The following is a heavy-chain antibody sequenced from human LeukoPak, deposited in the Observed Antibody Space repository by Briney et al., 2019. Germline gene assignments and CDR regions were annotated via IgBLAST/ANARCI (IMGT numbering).Heavy chain of an antibody. CDR1: GGSISSYY. Sequence: SETLSLTCTVSGGSISSYYWSWIRQPAGKGLEWIGRIYTSGSTNYNPSLKSRVTMSVDTSKNQFSLQLNSVTPEDTAVYYCARAFRTALDCWGQGTLVTVSS. CDR3: ARAFRTALDC. CDR2: IYTSGST. D-gene: IGHD2-21*02. J-gene: IGHJ4*02. V-gene: IGHV4-4*07.